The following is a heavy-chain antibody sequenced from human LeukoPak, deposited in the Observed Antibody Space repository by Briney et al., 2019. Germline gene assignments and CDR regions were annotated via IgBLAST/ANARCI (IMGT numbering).Heavy chain of an antibody. CDR3: ARGVSGYSSSWGHYFDY. J-gene: IGHJ4*02. Sequence: PSETLSLTCAVYGGSFSGYYWSWIRQPPGKGLEWIGEINHSGSTNYNPSLKGRVTISVDTSKNQFSLKLSSVTAADTAVYYCARGVSGYSSSWGHYFDYWGQGTLVTVSS. D-gene: IGHD6-13*01. CDR1: GGSFSGYY. CDR2: INHSGST. V-gene: IGHV4-34*01.